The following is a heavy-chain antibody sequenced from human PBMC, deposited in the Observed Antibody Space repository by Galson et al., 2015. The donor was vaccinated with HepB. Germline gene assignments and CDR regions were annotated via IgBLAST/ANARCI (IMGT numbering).Heavy chain of an antibody. CDR3: ARPNYYDSSGYYRAFDI. D-gene: IGHD3-22*01. CDR2: IYYSGST. V-gene: IGHV4-39*01. CDR1: GGSISSSSYY. Sequence: SETLSLTCTVSGGSISSSSYYWGWIRQPPGKGLEWIGSIYYSGSTYYNPSLKSRVTISVDTSKNQFSLKLSSVTAADTAVYYCARPNYYDSSGYYRAFDIWGQGTMVTVSS. J-gene: IGHJ3*02.